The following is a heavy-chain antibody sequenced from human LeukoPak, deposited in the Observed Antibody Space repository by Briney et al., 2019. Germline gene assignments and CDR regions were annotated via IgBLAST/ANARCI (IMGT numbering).Heavy chain of an antibody. D-gene: IGHD5-12*01. CDR3: ARDNSVGDSAWWFDP. J-gene: IGHJ5*02. CDR2: INPNSGGT. CDR1: GYTFTGYY. Sequence: ASVKVSCKASGYTFTGYYMYWVRQAPGQGLEGMGWINPNSGGTNYAQKFQGRVTMTRDMATSTDYMEVSSLRSEETAVYYCARDNSVGDSAWWFDPWGQGTLVTVSS. V-gene: IGHV1-2*02.